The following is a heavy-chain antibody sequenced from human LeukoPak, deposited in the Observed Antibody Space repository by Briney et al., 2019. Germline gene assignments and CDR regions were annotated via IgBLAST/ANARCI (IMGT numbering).Heavy chain of an antibody. Sequence: GTSVKVSCKASGFTFTSSVVQWVRQARGQRLEWIGWIVVGSGNTNYAQKFQERVTITRDMSTSTAYMELSSLRPEDTAVYYCAADHGIVGATFAFDIWGQGTMVTVSS. D-gene: IGHD1-26*01. CDR2: IVVGSGNT. CDR1: GFTFTSSV. CDR3: AADHGIVGATFAFDI. J-gene: IGHJ3*02. V-gene: IGHV1-58*01.